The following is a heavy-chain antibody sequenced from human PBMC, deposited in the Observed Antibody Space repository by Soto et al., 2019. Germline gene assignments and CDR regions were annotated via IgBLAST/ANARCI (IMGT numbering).Heavy chain of an antibody. J-gene: IGHJ6*02. V-gene: IGHV1-8*01. Sequence: ASVKVSCKASGYTFTSYDINWVRQATGQGLEWMGWMNPNSGNTGYAQKFQGRVTMTRNTSISTAYMELSSLRSEDTAVYYCARAGHYDILTGYYYYYYGMDVWGQGTTVTVSS. CDR3: ARAGHYDILTGYYYYYYGMDV. CDR2: MNPNSGNT. D-gene: IGHD3-9*01. CDR1: GYTFTSYD.